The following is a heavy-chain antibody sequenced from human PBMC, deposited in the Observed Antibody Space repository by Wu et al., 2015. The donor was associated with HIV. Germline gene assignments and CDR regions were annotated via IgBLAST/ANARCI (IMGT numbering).Heavy chain of an antibody. V-gene: IGHV1-69*12. CDR3: VRDTPLTGQT. CDR1: GGIFSNFG. Sequence: QVQLEQSGAEMKKPGSSMKVSCKASGGIFSNFGVSWVRQAPGRGPEWLGGIIPMFKTPNYARDFRDRVTISADDSTSTVHLELRGLRFGDTAVYFCVRDTPLTGQTWGLGTLVTVSS. D-gene: IGHD3-9*01. J-gene: IGHJ4*02. CDR2: IIPMFKTP.